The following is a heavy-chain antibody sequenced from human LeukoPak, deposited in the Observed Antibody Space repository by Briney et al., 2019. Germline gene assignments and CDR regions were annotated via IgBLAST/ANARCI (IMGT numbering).Heavy chain of an antibody. Sequence: GGSLRLSCAASGFTFGDYGMNWVRQVPGKGLEWVSGINWIGGSTGYGDSVKGRFTISRDNAKNSLYLQMNSLRAEDTAVYYCAKANVLRFFYFDYWGQGTLVAVSS. D-gene: IGHD3-3*01. CDR3: AKANVLRFFYFDY. J-gene: IGHJ4*02. CDR1: GFTFGDYG. CDR2: INWIGGST. V-gene: IGHV3-20*04.